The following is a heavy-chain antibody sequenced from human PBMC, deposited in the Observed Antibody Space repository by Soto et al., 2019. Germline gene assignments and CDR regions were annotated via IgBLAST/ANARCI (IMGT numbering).Heavy chain of an antibody. D-gene: IGHD1-7*01. V-gene: IGHV3-48*02. Sequence: GGSLRLSCAASGFTFTTYSMNWVRQAPGKGLEWVSYISTTSSNIYYADSVKGRFTISRDNARNSLYLQMNSLSDEDTAVYYCARQELLTMDVWGQGTTVTVSS. CDR2: ISTTSSNI. CDR3: ARQELLTMDV. J-gene: IGHJ6*02. CDR1: GFTFTTYS.